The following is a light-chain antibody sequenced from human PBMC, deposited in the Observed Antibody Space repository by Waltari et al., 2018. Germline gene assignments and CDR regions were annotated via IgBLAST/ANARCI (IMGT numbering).Light chain of an antibody. CDR1: QGIRKD. CDR3: LQDFAYPRT. J-gene: IGKJ1*01. V-gene: IGKV1-6*01. CDR2: AAS. Sequence: AIQVTQSPSSLSASVGDRVTITFRASQGIRKDLGWYQQKPGKAPRLLIYAASNLESGVPSRFSGSGSGTDFTLSISSLQPEDFATYYCLQDFAYPRTFGQGTKVEIK.